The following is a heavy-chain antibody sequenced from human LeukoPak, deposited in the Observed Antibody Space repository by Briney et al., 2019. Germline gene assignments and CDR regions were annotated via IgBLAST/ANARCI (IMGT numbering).Heavy chain of an antibody. Sequence: SQTLSLTCTVSGGSISSGAYYWSWIRQPPGKGLEWIGYIYYSGSTYYNPSLKSRVTISVDTSKNQFSLKLSSVTAADTAVYYCAREATYSGYANYSMDVWGQGTTVSVSS. CDR2: IYYSGST. CDR1: GGSISSGAYY. V-gene: IGHV4-30-4*01. D-gene: IGHD5-12*01. CDR3: AREATYSGYANYSMDV. J-gene: IGHJ6*02.